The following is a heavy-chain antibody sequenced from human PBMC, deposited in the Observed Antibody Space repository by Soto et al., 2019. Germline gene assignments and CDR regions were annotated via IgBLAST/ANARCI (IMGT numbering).Heavy chain of an antibody. Sequence: QLQLQESGPGLVKPSETLSLTCAVSGGSISSSSYYWGWIRQPPGKGLEWIGSSYYTVNPYYTPSLPSRVAISVDTSKNQFSLKLNSVTAADTAVYYCARRTVNIRTFYSGLKTHCFDYWGQGALVTVSS. J-gene: IGHJ4*02. D-gene: IGHD6-19*01. V-gene: IGHV4-39*01. CDR1: GGSISSSSYY. CDR3: ARRTVNIRTFYSGLKTHCFDY. CDR2: SYYTVNP.